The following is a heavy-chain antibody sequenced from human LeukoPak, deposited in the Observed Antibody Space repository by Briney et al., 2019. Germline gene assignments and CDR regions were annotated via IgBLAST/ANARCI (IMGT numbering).Heavy chain of an antibody. CDR3: ARSLEAGYSSSWYWGY. J-gene: IGHJ4*02. V-gene: IGHV3-11*04. D-gene: IGHD6-13*01. Sequence: GGSLRLSCAASGFTFSDYYMSWIRQAPGKGLEWVSCISSSGSTIYYADSVKGRFTISRDNAKNSLYLQMNSLRAEDTAVYYCARSLEAGYSSSWYWGYWGQGTLVTVSS. CDR1: GFTFSDYY. CDR2: ISSSGSTI.